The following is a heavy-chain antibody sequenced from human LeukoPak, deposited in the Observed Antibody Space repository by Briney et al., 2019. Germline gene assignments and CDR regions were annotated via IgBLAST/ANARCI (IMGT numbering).Heavy chain of an antibody. CDR3: ARDLRVVPAAIDH. D-gene: IGHD2-2*01. Sequence: PGGSLRLSCAASGFTFSSYSMNWVRQAPGKGLEWVSSISSSSSYIYYADSVKGRFTISRDNAKNSLYLQMNSLRAEDTAVYYCARDLRVVPAAIDHWGQGTLVTVSS. CDR1: GFTFSSYS. V-gene: IGHV3-21*01. CDR2: ISSSSSYI. J-gene: IGHJ4*02.